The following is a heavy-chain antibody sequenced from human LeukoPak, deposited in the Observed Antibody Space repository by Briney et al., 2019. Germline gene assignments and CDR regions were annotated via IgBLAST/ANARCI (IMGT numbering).Heavy chain of an antibody. CDR1: GGSISSYY. J-gene: IGHJ4*02. CDR3: ARGLAVAEFDY. D-gene: IGHD6-19*01. Sequence: SETLSLTCTVSGGSISSYYWSWIRQPPGEGLEWIGYIYYSGSTNYNPSLKSRVTISVDTSKNQFSLKLSSVTAADTAVYYCARGLAVAEFDYWGQGTLVTVSS. CDR2: IYYSGST. V-gene: IGHV4-59*01.